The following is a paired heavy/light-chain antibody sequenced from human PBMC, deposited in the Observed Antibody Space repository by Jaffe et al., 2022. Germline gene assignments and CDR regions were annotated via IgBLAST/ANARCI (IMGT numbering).Heavy chain of an antibody. CDR1: GFTFSSYA. D-gene: IGHD3-16*01. CDR3: AKDHYDYVRGWFDP. J-gene: IGHJ5*02. Sequence: EVQLLESGGGLVQPGGSLRLSCAASGFTFSSYAMSWVRQAPGKGLEWVSSVIASGHTVQYADSVRDRFTISRDNSKNTLYLQMNSLRVEDTAVYYCAKDHYDYVRGWFDPWGQGTLVTVSS. CDR2: VIASGHTV. V-gene: IGHV3-23*01.
Light chain of an antibody. J-gene: IGKJ2*01. V-gene: IGKV4-1*01. CDR1: QSVLYTSDNKNY. CDR3: QQYYSTPFA. Sequence: DIVMTQSPDSLAVSLGERATINCKSSQSVLYTSDNKNYLAWYQQKPGQPPKLLISWASTRESGVPDRFSGSGSGTDFTLTISSLQAEDLAVYYCQQYYSTPFAFGQGTKLEIK. CDR2: WAS.